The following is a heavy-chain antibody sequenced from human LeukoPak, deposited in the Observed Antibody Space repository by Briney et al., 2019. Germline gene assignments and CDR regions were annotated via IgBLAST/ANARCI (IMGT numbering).Heavy chain of an antibody. CDR1: GYSISSGYY. J-gene: IGHJ4*02. V-gene: IGHV4-38-2*02. D-gene: IGHD3-22*01. CDR2: IYHSGST. Sequence: PSETLSLTCTVSGYSISSGYYWGWIRQPPGKGLEWIGSIYHSGSTYYNLSLKSRVTISVDTSKNQFSLKLSSVTAADTAVYYCARGPDSSGYYIKYWGQGTLVTVSS. CDR3: ARGPDSSGYYIKY.